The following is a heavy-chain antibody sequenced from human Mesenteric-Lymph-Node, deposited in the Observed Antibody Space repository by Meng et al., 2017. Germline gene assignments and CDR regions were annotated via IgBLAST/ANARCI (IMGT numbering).Heavy chain of an antibody. CDR3: ARDRYSGSYGY. V-gene: IGHV3-30*01. CDR1: GFTFSSYA. J-gene: IGHJ4*02. D-gene: IGHD1-26*01. CDR2: ISYDGSNK. Sequence: GESLKISCAASGFTFSSYAMHWVRQAPGKGLEWVAVISYDGSNKYYADSVKSRFTISRDNSKNTLYLQMNSLRAEDTAVYYCARDRYSGSYGYWGQGTLVTVSS.